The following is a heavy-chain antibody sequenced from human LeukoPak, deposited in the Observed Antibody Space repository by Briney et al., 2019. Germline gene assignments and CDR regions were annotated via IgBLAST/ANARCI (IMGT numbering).Heavy chain of an antibody. Sequence: SETLSLTCTVSGYSISSGYYWSWIRQPPGKGLEWIGYIYHSGSTKYNPSLKSRVTISVDTSKKQFSLKLSSVTAADTAVYYCARDGYGGVDSWGQGTLVTVSS. V-gene: IGHV4-61*01. J-gene: IGHJ4*02. CDR1: GYSISSGYY. CDR3: ARDGYGGVDS. D-gene: IGHD3-10*01. CDR2: IYHSGST.